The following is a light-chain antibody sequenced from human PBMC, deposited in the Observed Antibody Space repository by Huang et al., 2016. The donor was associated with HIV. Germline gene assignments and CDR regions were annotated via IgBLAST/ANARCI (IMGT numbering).Light chain of an antibody. V-gene: IGKV3-15*01. J-gene: IGKJ2*01. CDR2: GAS. CDR1: RSVGTT. Sequence: IVMTQSPATLSVSPGERVTLSCRASRSVGTTLAWYQQKVGQPPRLLIYGASTRATGIAARFRGSGSGTDFTLTISSLQSEDFAVYYCQQYNDWPPWYTFGQGTKLEIK. CDR3: QQYNDWPPWYT.